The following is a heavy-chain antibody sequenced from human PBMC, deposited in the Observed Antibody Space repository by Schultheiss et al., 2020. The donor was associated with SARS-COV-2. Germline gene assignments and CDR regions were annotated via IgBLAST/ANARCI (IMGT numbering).Heavy chain of an antibody. D-gene: IGHD2-15*01. CDR2: INHSGST. CDR3: ARGALPAPPHDAFDI. V-gene: IGHV4-34*01. CDR1: GGSFSGYY. J-gene: IGHJ3*02. Sequence: SETLSITCAVYGGSFSGYYWSWIRQPPGKGLEWIGEINHSGSTNYNPSLKSRVTISVDTSKNQFSLKLSSVTAADTAVYYCARGALPAPPHDAFDIWGQGTMVTVAS.